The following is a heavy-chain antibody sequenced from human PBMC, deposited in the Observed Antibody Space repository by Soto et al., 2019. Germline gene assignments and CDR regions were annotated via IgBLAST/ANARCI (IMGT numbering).Heavy chain of an antibody. CDR2: FDPEDGET. D-gene: IGHD6-19*01. CDR3: ATVRTVYSSGRRSYYYYGMDV. CDR1: GYTLTELS. V-gene: IGHV1-24*01. Sequence: ASVKVSCKVSGYTLTELSMHWVRQAPGKGLKWMGGFDPEDGETIYAQKFQGRVTMTEDTSTDTAYMELSSLRSEDTAVHYCATVRTVYSSGRRSYYYYGMDVWGQGTTVTVS. J-gene: IGHJ6*02.